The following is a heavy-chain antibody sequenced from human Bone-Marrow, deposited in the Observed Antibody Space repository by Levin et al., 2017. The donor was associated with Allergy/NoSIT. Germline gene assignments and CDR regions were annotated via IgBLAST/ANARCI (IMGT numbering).Heavy chain of an antibody. CDR3: ARQPQDSGGAFDI. CDR1: GYTFTSYD. V-gene: IGHV1-8*01. J-gene: IGHJ3*02. CDR2: MNPNSGNT. D-gene: IGHD1-26*01. Sequence: ASVKVSCKASGYTFTSYDINWVRQATGQGLEWMGWMNPNSGNTGYAQKFQGRVTMTRNTSISTAYMELSSLRSEDTAVYYCARQPQDSGGAFDIWGQGTMVTVSS.